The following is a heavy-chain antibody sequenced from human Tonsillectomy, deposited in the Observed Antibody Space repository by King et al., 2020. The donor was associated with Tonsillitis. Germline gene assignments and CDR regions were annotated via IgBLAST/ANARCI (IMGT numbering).Heavy chain of an antibody. D-gene: IGHD3-16*01. V-gene: IGHV2-26*01. CDR2: VFSNDEK. J-gene: IGHJ6*02. CDR1: GFSLSNARMG. Sequence: VTLKESGPVLVKPTETLTLTCTVSGFSLSNARMGVSWIRQPPGKALEWLAHVFSNDEKFVRTSLKSRLTISKDTSKSQVVLTMTNMGPVDTATYYCARNWDTSLGPYHYYGMDVWGQGTTVAVSS. CDR3: ARNWDTSLGPYHYYGMDV.